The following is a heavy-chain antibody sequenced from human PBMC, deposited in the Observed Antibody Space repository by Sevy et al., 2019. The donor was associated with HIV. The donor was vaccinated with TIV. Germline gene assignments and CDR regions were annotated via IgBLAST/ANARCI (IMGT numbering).Heavy chain of an antibody. Sequence: GGSLRLSCAASGFTFSSYWMSWVRQAPGKGLEWVANIKRDGSEQYYVDSVKGRFTISRDNAKNSLYLQMNSLRAEDTAVYYCARDCSSTSCLWGLDVWGQGTTVNVSS. J-gene: IGHJ6*02. CDR2: IKRDGSEQ. D-gene: IGHD2-2*01. CDR3: ARDCSSTSCLWGLDV. CDR1: GFTFSSYW. V-gene: IGHV3-7*03.